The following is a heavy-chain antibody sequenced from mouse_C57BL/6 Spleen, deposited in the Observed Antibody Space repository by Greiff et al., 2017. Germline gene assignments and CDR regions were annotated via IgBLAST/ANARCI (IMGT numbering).Heavy chain of an antibody. CDR3: AREDYGSAFAY. CDR1: GYAFSSSW. J-gene: IGHJ3*01. V-gene: IGHV1-82*01. CDR2: IYPGDGDT. Sequence: QVQLKQSGPELVKPGASVKISCKASGYAFSSSWMNWVKQRPGKGLEWIGRIYPGDGDTNYNGKFKGKATLTADKSSSTASMQLSSLTSEDSAVYCCAREDYGSAFAYWGQGTLVTVAA. D-gene: IGHD1-1*01.